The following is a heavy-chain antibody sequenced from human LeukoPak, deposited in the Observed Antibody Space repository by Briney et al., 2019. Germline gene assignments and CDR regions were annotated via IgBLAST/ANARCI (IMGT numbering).Heavy chain of an antibody. J-gene: IGHJ6*02. CDR1: GYTFTSYG. Sequence: GASVTVSCKASGYTFTSYGISWVRQAPGQGLEWMGWISAYNGNTNYAQKLQGRVTMTTDTSTSTAYMELRSLRSDDTAVYYCATCSSTSCLVYYYYGMDVWGQGTTVTVSS. V-gene: IGHV1-18*01. CDR3: ATCSSTSCLVYYYYGMDV. CDR2: ISAYNGNT. D-gene: IGHD2-2*01.